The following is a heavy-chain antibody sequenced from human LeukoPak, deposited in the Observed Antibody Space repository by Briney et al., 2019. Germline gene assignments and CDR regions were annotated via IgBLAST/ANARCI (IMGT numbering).Heavy chain of an antibody. V-gene: IGHV4-38-2*02. CDR1: GYSISSGYY. CDR2: IYHSGST. CDR3: AREGSSWYYAFDI. D-gene: IGHD6-13*01. Sequence: SETLSLTCAVSGYSISSGYYWGWLRQPPGKGLEWIGSIYHSGSTYYNPSLKSRVTISVDTSKNQFSLMLSSVTAADTAVYYCAREGSSWYYAFDIWGQGTMVTVSS. J-gene: IGHJ3*02.